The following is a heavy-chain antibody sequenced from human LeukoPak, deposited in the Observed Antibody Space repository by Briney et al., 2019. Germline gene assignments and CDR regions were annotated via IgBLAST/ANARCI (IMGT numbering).Heavy chain of an antibody. V-gene: IGHV3-7*03. CDR1: GFAFSSYW. CDR3: ARDKDSWDYGDFYDN. J-gene: IGHJ4*02. Sequence: GSLRLSCSASGFAFSSYWMSWVRQAPGKGLEWVANIKQDGSEKYYVDSVKGRFTISRDNAKNSLYLQMNSLRAEDTAVYYCARDKDSWDYGDFYDNWGQGTLVTVSS. D-gene: IGHD4-17*01. CDR2: IKQDGSEK.